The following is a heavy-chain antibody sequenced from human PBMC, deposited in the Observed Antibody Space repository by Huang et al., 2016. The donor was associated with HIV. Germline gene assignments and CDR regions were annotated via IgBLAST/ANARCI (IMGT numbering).Heavy chain of an antibody. CDR3: ARHREGPVAYYSGWGSHLNYMDV. J-gene: IGHJ6*03. V-gene: IGHV4-39*01. D-gene: IGHD3-10*01. Sequence: QLLLQESGPGLVKPSEALALTCAVSGGSIRSSDYHWGWIRQPPGKGLEWIGSIYYKARNHYSPSRKSRVTIAVDTSKNLFFLNLASMTAADTAVYYCARHREGPVAYYSGWGSHLNYMDVWGRGRTVVVSS. CDR1: GGSIRSSDYH. CDR2: IYYKARN.